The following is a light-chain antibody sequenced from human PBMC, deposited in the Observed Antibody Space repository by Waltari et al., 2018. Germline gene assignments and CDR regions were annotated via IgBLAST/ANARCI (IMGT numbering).Light chain of an antibody. CDR2: DNY. J-gene: IGLJ1*01. CDR1: SSNIGAGSD. Sequence: QSVLTQPPSVSGAPGQRVTISCTGSSSNIGAGSDVHWYQHLPRTAPNLLIYDNYNRPSGVADRFSASKSGTSASLAITGLQAEDEADYYCQSYDSLSDSYVFGTGTKVTVL. V-gene: IGLV1-40*01. CDR3: QSYDSLSDSYV.